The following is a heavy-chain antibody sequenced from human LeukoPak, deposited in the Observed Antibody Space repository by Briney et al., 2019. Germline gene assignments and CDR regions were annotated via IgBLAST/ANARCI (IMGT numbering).Heavy chain of an antibody. CDR2: INPNNGGT. V-gene: IGHV1-2*02. CDR1: GYTFTGYY. J-gene: IGHJ4*02. CDR3: ATAPSPGLGFCSGASCYPDY. D-gene: IGHD2-2*01. Sequence: ASVKVSCKASGYTFTGYYMHWVRQAPGQGLEWMGWINPNNGGTNFPQQFQDRVTLTRDTSVNTAYMELSRLKSDDTAVYFCATAPSPGLGFCSGASCYPDYWGQGTLVTVSS.